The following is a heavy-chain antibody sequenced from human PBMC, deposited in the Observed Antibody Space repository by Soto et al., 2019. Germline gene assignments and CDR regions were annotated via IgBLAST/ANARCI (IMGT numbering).Heavy chain of an antibody. J-gene: IGHJ4*02. V-gene: IGHV3-23*01. CDR1: GFTFSDFS. Sequence: GGSLRLSCAASGFTFSDFSMGWVRQAPGKGLEWVSVISGSGDKMYNADSVKGRFTISRDNSKKTVYLQMNSLRVEDTAVYYCAKVKAPIVVVPVNDYWGQGTLVTVSS. CDR3: AKVKAPIVVVPVNDY. CDR2: ISGSGDKM. D-gene: IGHD2-2*01.